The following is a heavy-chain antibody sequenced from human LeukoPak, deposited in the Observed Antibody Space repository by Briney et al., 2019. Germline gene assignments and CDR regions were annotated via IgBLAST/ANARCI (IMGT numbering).Heavy chain of an antibody. J-gene: IGHJ4*02. V-gene: IGHV3-30*02. CDR3: ARRGGCNNGVCYEFDY. CDR2: IRYDGSNK. CDR1: GFTFSNYG. D-gene: IGHD2-8*01. Sequence: GGSLRLSCAASGFTFSNYGIHWVRQAPGKGLEWVAFIRYDGSNKSYADSVKGRFTISRDNSKNTLYLQMNSLRAEDTAVYYCARRGGCNNGVCYEFDYWGQGTLVTVSS.